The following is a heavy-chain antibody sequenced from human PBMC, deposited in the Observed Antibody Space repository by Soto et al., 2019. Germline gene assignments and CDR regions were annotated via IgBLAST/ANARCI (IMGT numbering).Heavy chain of an antibody. CDR2: TTNKANGYTT. D-gene: IGHD1-26*01. CDR1: GFTLSDHH. V-gene: IGHV3-72*01. J-gene: IGHJ4*02. Sequence: ELQVVESGGGLVQPGGSPRLSCAASGFTLSDHHMDWVRQVPGKGLEWVGRTTNKANGYTTQYAASVQGRFTISRDDSKNSLYLQMNSLKTEDTALYYCARDGRSYGGYFDYWGQGSLVTVSP. CDR3: ARDGRSYGGYFDY.